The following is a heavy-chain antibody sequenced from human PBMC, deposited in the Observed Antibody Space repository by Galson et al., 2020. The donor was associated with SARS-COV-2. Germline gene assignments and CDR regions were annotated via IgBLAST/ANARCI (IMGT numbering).Heavy chain of an antibody. CDR3: ARIRVEMATIGNYYYYGMDV. Sequence: SGPTLVKPTQTLTLTCTFSGFSLSTSGMCVSWIRQPPGKALEWLALIDWDDDKYYSTSLKTRLTISKDTSKNQVVLTMTNMVPVDTATYYCARIRVEMATIGNYYYYGMDVWGQGTTVTVSS. CDR1: GFSLSTSGMC. D-gene: IGHD5-12*01. J-gene: IGHJ6*02. CDR2: IDWDDDK. V-gene: IGHV2-70*01.